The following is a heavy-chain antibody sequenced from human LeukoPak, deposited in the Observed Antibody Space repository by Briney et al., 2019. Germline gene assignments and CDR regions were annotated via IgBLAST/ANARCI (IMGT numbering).Heavy chain of an antibody. CDR1: GFTFSVYS. J-gene: IGHJ4*02. CDR3: ARSVGGHFDY. CDR2: ITSNSATI. V-gene: IGHV3-48*01. D-gene: IGHD3-16*01. Sequence: GGSLRLSCAASGFTFSVYSMNWVRQPPGMGLEWVSYITSNSATIQYADSVKGRFTISRDNAKNSLSLQMNSLRGEATAVYYCARSVGGHFDYWGQGMLVTVSS.